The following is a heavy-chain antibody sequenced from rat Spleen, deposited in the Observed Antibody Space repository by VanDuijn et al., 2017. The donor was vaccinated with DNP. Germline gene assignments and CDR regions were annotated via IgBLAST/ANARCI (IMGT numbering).Heavy chain of an antibody. Sequence: EVQLVESGGGLVQPGRSLKLSCAASGFTFSDYYMAWVRQAPTKGLEWVAYIGYDGGSAYYGDSVKGRFTISRDNAKSTLYLQMNRLRSEDMATYYLARWASTVAAYFDYWGQGVMVTVSS. CDR3: ARWASTVAAYFDY. CDR2: IGYDGGSA. D-gene: IGHD1-3*01. CDR1: GFTFSDYY. V-gene: IGHV5-22*01. J-gene: IGHJ2*01.